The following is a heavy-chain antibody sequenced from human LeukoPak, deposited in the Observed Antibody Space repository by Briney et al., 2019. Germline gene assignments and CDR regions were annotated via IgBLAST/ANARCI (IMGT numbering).Heavy chain of an antibody. CDR1: GFTFSSYG. J-gene: IGHJ4*02. CDR2: IWYDGSNK. V-gene: IGHV3-33*01. CDR3: ARDTLGYFDY. Sequence: QPGRSLRLSCAASGFTFSSYGMHWVRQAPGKGLEWVAVIWYDGSNKYYADSVKGRFTISRDNSKNTLYLQMNSLRAEDTAVYYCARDTLGYFDYWGQETLVTVSS.